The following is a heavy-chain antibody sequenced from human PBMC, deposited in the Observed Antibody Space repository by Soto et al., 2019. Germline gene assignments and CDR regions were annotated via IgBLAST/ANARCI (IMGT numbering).Heavy chain of an antibody. CDR1: GYSFTSYW. CDR2: IDPSDSYT. J-gene: IGHJ6*02. V-gene: IGHV5-10-1*01. Sequence: GESQKISCKGSGYSFTSYWISWVRQMPGKGLEWMGRIDPSDSYTNYSPSFQGHVTISADKSISTAYLQWSSLKASDTAMYYCARSYYYDSSGYYYDGYYYYGMDVWGQGTTVTVSS. CDR3: ARSYYYDSSGYYYDGYYYYGMDV. D-gene: IGHD3-22*01.